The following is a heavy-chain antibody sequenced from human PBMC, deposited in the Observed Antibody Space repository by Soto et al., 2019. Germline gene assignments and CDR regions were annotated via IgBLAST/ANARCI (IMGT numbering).Heavy chain of an antibody. CDR1: GYTFTSYD. D-gene: IGHD3-3*01. J-gene: IGHJ3*02. Sequence: GASVKVSCKASGYTFTSYDINWVRQATGQGLEWMGRINPNSGNADYAQKFQGRVTITANKSTSTAYMELSSLRSEDTAVYYCAGQLYDFWGGPVNDAFDIWGQGTMVTVSS. CDR3: AGQLYDFWGGPVNDAFDI. CDR2: INPNSGNA. V-gene: IGHV1-8*01.